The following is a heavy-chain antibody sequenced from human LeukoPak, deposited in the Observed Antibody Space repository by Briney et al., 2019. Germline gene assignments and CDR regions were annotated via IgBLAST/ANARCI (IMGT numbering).Heavy chain of an antibody. CDR1: GFTFRSYS. D-gene: IGHD3-3*01. Sequence: GGSLRLSCVASGFTFRSYSMNWVRQAPGKGLEWVLYISSSSGTVYYADSVKGRFTISRDNAKNSLYLQTNSLRAEDTAVYYCAREAYGLEWFGDYYMDVWGKGTTVTVSS. CDR3: AREAYGLEWFGDYYMDV. J-gene: IGHJ6*03. CDR2: ISSSSGTV. V-gene: IGHV3-48*01.